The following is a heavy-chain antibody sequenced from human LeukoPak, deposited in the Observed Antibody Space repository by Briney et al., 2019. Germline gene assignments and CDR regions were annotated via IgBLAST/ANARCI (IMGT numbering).Heavy chain of an antibody. V-gene: IGHV3-23*01. CDR3: AGILSSAWGELGY. J-gene: IGHJ4*02. CDR1: GFTFSSYG. Sequence: AGGSLRLSCAASGFTFSSYGMDWVRQAPGKGRKWVSGFRGSGVATFYADSVKGRFNISRDNSKNTLYLQMNSLRAEETAVYYCAGILSSAWGELGYWGQGTLVTVSS. D-gene: IGHD6-19*01. CDR2: FRGSGVAT.